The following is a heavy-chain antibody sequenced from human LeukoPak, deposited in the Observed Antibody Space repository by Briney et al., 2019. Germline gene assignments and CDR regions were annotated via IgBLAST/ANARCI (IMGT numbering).Heavy chain of an antibody. CDR3: ATASYSGWTASHDY. CDR1: GFTFSSYW. J-gene: IGHJ4*02. D-gene: IGHD6-25*01. Sequence: GGSLRLSCAASGFTFSSYWMSWVRRAPGKGLEWVSVIYSDGNTYYVDSVKGRFTISRDNSENTLYLQMNSLRAEDTAVYYCATASYSGWTASHDYWGQGTLVTVSS. CDR2: IYSDGNT. V-gene: IGHV3-66*01.